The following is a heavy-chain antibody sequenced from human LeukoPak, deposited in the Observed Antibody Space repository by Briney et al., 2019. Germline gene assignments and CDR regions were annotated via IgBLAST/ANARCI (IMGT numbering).Heavy chain of an antibody. D-gene: IGHD3-3*01. CDR1: GFTFSSYW. CDR2: ISGSGGST. Sequence: GGSLRLSCAASGFTFSSYWMSWVRQAPGKGLEWVSAISGSGGSTYYADSVKGRFTISRDNSKNTLYLQMNSLRAEDTAVYYCAKYQRITIFGVVQYYFDYWGQGTLVTVSS. J-gene: IGHJ4*02. V-gene: IGHV3-23*01. CDR3: AKYQRITIFGVVQYYFDY.